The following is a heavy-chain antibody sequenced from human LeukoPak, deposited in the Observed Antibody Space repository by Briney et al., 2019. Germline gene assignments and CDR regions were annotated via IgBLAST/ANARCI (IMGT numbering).Heavy chain of an antibody. Sequence: SETLSLTCAVYGGSISGDYWSWIRQPPGKGLEWIGEINHSGSTNYNPSLKSRVTISVDTSKNQFSLKLSSVTAADTAVYYCARGRGLLWLGERWFDPWGQGTLVTVSS. CDR1: GGSISGDY. CDR2: INHSGST. V-gene: IGHV4-34*01. D-gene: IGHD3-10*01. CDR3: ARGRGLLWLGERWFDP. J-gene: IGHJ5*02.